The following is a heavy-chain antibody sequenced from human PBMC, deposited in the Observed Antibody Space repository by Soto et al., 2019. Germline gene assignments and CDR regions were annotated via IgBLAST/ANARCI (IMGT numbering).Heavy chain of an antibody. CDR1: GFTFSNYI. Sequence: QVQLVESGGDVVQPGGSLRLSCAASGFTFSNYIFYWVRQAPGKGPEWVAAISYDGSNKQYADSVKGRFAISRDNPGNSRDLQMNSLRGDDTGLYYCARGDPYYGMDVWGQGTTVTVSS. CDR2: ISYDGSNK. CDR3: ARGDPYYGMDV. V-gene: IGHV3-30*09. J-gene: IGHJ6*02.